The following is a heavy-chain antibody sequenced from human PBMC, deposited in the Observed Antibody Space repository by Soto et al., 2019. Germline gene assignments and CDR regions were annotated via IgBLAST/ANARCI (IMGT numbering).Heavy chain of an antibody. D-gene: IGHD3-22*01. CDR2: INAGNGNT. CDR1: GYTFTSYA. CDR3: ARGYYYDSSGAYYFDY. Sequence: QVQLVQSGAEVKKPGASVKVSCKASGYTFTSYAMHWVRQAPGQRLEWMGWINAGNGNTKYSQKFQGRVTITRDTSASTAYMELSSLRSEDTAVYYCARGYYYDSSGAYYFDYWGQGTLVTVSS. V-gene: IGHV1-3*01. J-gene: IGHJ4*02.